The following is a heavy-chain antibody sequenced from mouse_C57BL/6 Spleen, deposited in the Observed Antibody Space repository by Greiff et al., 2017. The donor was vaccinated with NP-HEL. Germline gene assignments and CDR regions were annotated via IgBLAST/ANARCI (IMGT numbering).Heavy chain of an antibody. V-gene: IGHV1-26*01. CDR1: GYTFTDYY. J-gene: IGHJ2*01. D-gene: IGHD1-1*01. CDR2: INPNNGGT. Sequence: EVQLQQSGPELVKPGASVKISCKASGYTFTDYYMNWVKQSHGKSLEWIGDINPNNGGTSYNQKFKGKATLTVDKSSSTAYMELRSLTSEDSAVYYCARGVLLTNYFDYWGQGTTLTVSS. CDR3: ARGVLLTNYFDY.